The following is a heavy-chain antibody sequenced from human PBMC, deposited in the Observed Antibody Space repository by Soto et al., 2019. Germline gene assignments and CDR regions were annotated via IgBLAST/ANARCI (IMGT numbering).Heavy chain of an antibody. J-gene: IGHJ6*02. Sequence: QVQLVQSGAEVKKPGSSVKVSCKASGGTFGSYAISWVRQAPGQGLEWMGGIIPIPGTANYAQKFQGRVTIAADESTSTAYMELSSLRSEDTAVYYCARSQGSSTSLDIYYYYYYGVDVWGQGTTVTVSS. CDR2: IIPIPGTA. D-gene: IGHD2-2*01. CDR3: ARSQGSSTSLDIYYYYYYGVDV. V-gene: IGHV1-69*01. CDR1: GGTFGSYA.